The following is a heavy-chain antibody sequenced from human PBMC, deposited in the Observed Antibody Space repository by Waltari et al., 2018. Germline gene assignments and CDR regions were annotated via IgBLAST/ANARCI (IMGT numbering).Heavy chain of an antibody. CDR1: GGTFSSYA. D-gene: IGHD5-12*01. CDR3: ATRGGHDSALYYLDY. J-gene: IGHJ4*02. Sequence: QVQLVQSGAEVKKPGSPVKVSCKASGGTFSSYAISWVRQARGQGLEWMGGIIPIFGTANYEQKFQGRVTITADESTSTAYMELSSLRSEDTAVYYCATRGGHDSALYYLDYWGQGTLVTVSS. V-gene: IGHV1-69*01. CDR2: IIPIFGTA.